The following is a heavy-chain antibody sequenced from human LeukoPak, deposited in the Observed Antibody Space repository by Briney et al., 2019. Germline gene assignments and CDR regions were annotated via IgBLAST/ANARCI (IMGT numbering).Heavy chain of an antibody. J-gene: IGHJ4*02. CDR3: ARVGSSGPTDY. Sequence: PSETLSLTCAVYGGSFSGYYWSWIRQPPGKGLELIGEINHSGSTNYNPSLKSRVTISVDTSKNQFSLKLSSVTAADTAVYYCARVGSSGPTDYWGQGTLVTVSS. D-gene: IGHD3-22*01. CDR1: GGSFSGYY. CDR2: INHSGST. V-gene: IGHV4-34*01.